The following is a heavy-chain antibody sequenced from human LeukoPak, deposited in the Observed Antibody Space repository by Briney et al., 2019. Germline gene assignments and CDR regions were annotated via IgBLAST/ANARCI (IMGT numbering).Heavy chain of an antibody. CDR1: GFTFSTYA. V-gene: IGHV3-23*01. Sequence: GGSLRLSCAASGFTFSTYAMSWVRQAPGKGLEWVSGISGSGANTYYADSVKGRFNISRDNSKNTLFLQMNSLRAEDTAVYYCAKGGANNLYYFDYWGQETLVTVSS. CDR2: ISGSGANT. D-gene: IGHD1-26*01. J-gene: IGHJ4*02. CDR3: AKGGANNLYYFDY.